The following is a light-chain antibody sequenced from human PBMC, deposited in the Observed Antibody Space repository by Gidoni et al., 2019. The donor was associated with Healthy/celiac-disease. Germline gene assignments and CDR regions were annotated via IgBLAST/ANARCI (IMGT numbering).Light chain of an antibody. Sequence: QSVLTQPPSASGNPGQRVTISCSGSSSNSGSNTVTCYQQLPGTAPKLLIYSNNQRPAGVPDRFSGSKSGTSASLASSGLQSEDEAEYYCAAWDDSLNGWVFGGGTKLTVL. CDR3: AAWDDSLNGWV. V-gene: IGLV1-44*01. CDR2: SNN. CDR1: SSNSGSNT. J-gene: IGLJ3*02.